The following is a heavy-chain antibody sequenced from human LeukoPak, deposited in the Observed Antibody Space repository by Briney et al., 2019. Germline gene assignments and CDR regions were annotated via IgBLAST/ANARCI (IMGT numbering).Heavy chain of an antibody. CDR3: ARQPFRYGSGSYYPYYFGY. Sequence: ASVKVSCKASGYTFTSYGISWVRQAPGQGLEWMGWISAYNGNTNYAQKLQGRVTMTTDTSTSTAYMELRSLRSDDTAVYYCARQPFRYGSGSYYPYYFGYWGQGTLVTVSS. CDR1: GYTFTSYG. CDR2: ISAYNGNT. J-gene: IGHJ4*02. D-gene: IGHD3-10*01. V-gene: IGHV1-18*01.